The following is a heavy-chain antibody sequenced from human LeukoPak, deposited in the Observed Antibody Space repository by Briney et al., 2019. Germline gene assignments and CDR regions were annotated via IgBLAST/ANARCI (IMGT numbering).Heavy chain of an antibody. V-gene: IGHV3-7*04. Sequence: GGSLRLSCAASGFTFSAYWMNWVRQVPGKGLEGVATIYQLRTEKYYVDSEKGLFTTTRDNAKNTLYLQMNSLRAGDTAVYYCARDCKAVGMCGHWGQGTLVADSS. CDR3: ARDCKAVGMCGH. CDR2: IYQLRTEK. CDR1: GFTFSAYW. D-gene: IGHD7-27*01. J-gene: IGHJ4*02.